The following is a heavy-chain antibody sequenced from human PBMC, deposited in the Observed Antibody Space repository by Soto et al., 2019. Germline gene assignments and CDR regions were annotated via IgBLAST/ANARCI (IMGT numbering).Heavy chain of an antibody. CDR2: IKQDGSEK. D-gene: IGHD3-22*01. J-gene: IGHJ2*01. Sequence: GGSLRLSCVASGFTFSSYWMSWVRQAPGKGLEWVANIKQDGSEKYYVDSVKGRFTISRDNAKNSLYLQMNSLRAEDTAVYYCARYNGLLVWDFDLWGRGTLVTVSS. V-gene: IGHV3-7*01. CDR1: GFTFSSYW. CDR3: ARYNGLLVWDFDL.